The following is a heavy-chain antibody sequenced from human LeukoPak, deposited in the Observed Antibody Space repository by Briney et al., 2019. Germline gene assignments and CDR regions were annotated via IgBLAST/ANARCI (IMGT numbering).Heavy chain of an antibody. CDR1: GFSLTNNY. V-gene: IGHV1-46*01. CDR2: MRPADAYT. D-gene: IGHD6-19*01. J-gene: IGHJ4*02. Sequence: ASVKVSCKAFGFSLTNNYMHWVRQAPGQGLEWMGYMRPADAYTGYAPKFQGRVTVTRDTSTNTLYMELSSLGSDDTAVYYCVREGAVALKHFDLWGQGTLLTVSS. CDR3: VREGAVALKHFDL.